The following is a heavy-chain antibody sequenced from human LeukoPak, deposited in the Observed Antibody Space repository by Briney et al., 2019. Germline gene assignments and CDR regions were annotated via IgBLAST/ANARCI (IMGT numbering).Heavy chain of an antibody. CDR2: IYYSGST. J-gene: IGHJ4*02. Sequence: PSETLSLTCTVSGGSICSSSYYWGWIRQPPGKGLEWIVSIYYSGSTYYNPSLKSRVTISVDTSKNQFSLKLSSVTAADTAVYYCARGGLTMVRGRAFDYWGQGTLVTVSS. D-gene: IGHD3-10*01. CDR1: GGSICSSSYY. V-gene: IGHV4-39*07. CDR3: ARGGLTMVRGRAFDY.